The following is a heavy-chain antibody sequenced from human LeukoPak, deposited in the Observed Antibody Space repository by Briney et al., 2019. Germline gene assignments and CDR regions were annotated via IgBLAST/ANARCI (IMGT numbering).Heavy chain of an antibody. CDR2: IKQDGSEK. J-gene: IGHJ6*03. V-gene: IGHV3-7*01. D-gene: IGHD3-22*01. Sequence: PGGSLRLSCAASGFTFSNYWMSWVRQAPGRGLEWVANIKQDGSEKYYVDSVKGRFTISRDNAKNSLYLQMNSLRAEDTAVYYCARVKSGDYYDSSGYYLHYYMDVWGKGTTVTVSS. CDR1: GFTFSNYW. CDR3: ARVKSGDYYDSSGYYLHYYMDV.